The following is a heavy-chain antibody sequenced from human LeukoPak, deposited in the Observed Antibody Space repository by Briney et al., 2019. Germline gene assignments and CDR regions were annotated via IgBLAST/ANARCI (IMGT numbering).Heavy chain of an antibody. V-gene: IGHV3-74*01. CDR3: ARDTDNRGWNGLFDY. CDR2: INTDGSST. Sequence: GGSLRLSCAASGFTFSSYWMHWVRQAPGKGLVGVSRINTDGSSTSYADSVKGRFTISRDNAKNSLYLQMHSLRADDTAVYYCARDTDNRGWNGLFDYWGQGTQVTVSS. D-gene: IGHD6-19*01. J-gene: IGHJ4*02. CDR1: GFTFSSYW.